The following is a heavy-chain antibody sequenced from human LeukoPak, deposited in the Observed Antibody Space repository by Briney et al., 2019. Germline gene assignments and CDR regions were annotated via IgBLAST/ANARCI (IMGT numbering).Heavy chain of an antibody. J-gene: IGHJ4*02. D-gene: IGHD5-18*01. CDR2: IKQDGSEK. CDR3: AKATYSYGTFDY. Sequence: GGSLRLSCAASGFTFSTYWMSWVRQAPGKGLEWVANIKQDGSEKYYVDSVKGRFTISRDNSKNTLFLQMNSLRAEDTAVYFCAKATYSYGTFDYWGQGTLVTVSS. V-gene: IGHV3-7*05. CDR1: GFTFSTYW.